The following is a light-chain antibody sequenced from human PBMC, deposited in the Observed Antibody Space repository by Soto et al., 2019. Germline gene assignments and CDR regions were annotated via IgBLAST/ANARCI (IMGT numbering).Light chain of an antibody. J-gene: IGKJ4*01. Sequence: DIPMTQSPSTLSASVGDRVTITCRASQSLSSWLAWYQQKPGKATNLLIYKASSLESGVPSRFSGSGSGTEFTLTISSLQPDDFSTYYCQQYNSYPLTFGGGTKVEIK. V-gene: IGKV1-5*03. CDR2: KAS. CDR1: QSLSSW. CDR3: QQYNSYPLT.